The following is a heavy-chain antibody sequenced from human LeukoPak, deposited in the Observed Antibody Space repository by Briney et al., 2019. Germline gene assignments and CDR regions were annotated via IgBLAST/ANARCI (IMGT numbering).Heavy chain of an antibody. V-gene: IGHV1-69*13. CDR2: IIPIFGTA. J-gene: IGHJ6*02. D-gene: IGHD6-13*01. CDR1: GGTFSGYA. CDR3: ASEWYSSSWYYYYGMDV. Sequence: SVKVSCKASGGTFSGYAISWVRQAPGQGLEWMGGIIPIFGTANYAQKFQGRVTITADESTSTAYMELSSLRSEDTAVYYCASEWYSSSWYYYYGMDVWGQGTTVTVSS.